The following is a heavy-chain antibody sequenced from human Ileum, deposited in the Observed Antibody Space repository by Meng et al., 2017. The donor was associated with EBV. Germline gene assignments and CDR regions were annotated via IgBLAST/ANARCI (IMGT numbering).Heavy chain of an antibody. J-gene: IGHJ4*02. D-gene: IGHD1-14*01. Sequence: VKLVQSGAGVKKPGSSVKVACKTSGGSFSTHTFSWVRQAPGQGLEWTGGLIAVFDKTKAAPRFQDRVTFTADESTSTAYMELSSLTFDDTAVYFCARGRRNEPLFDYWGQGTLVTVSS. CDR2: LIAVFDKT. CDR1: GGSFSTHT. CDR3: ARGRRNEPLFDY. V-gene: IGHV1-69*13.